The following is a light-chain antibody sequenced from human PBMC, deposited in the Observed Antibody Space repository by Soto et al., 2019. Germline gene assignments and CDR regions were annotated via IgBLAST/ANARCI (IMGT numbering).Light chain of an antibody. Sequence: DIVMTQSPLSLPVTPGEPASISCRSSQSLLHSNGYNYLDWYLQKPGQSPQLMIYLGSNRASGVPDRFIGSGSGTDFTLKISRVEADDVGVYYCMQALQTPKFGQGTKVEIK. CDR1: QSLLHSNGYNY. CDR3: MQALQTPK. V-gene: IGKV2-28*01. J-gene: IGKJ1*01. CDR2: LGS.